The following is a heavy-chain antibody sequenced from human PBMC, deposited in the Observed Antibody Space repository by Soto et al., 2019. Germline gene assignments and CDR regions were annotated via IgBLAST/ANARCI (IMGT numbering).Heavy chain of an antibody. D-gene: IGHD6-19*01. Sequence: GGSLRLSCAASGFTFSSYAMNWVRQAPGKGLQWVSSIDGSGASIYYADSLKGRFIISRDNARESVYLQMDSLRPDDTAVYYCARAPVAGTTGPVWGQGTLVTVSS. J-gene: IGHJ4*02. CDR2: IDGSGASI. CDR1: GFTFSSYA. CDR3: ARAPVAGTTGPV. V-gene: IGHV3-21*01.